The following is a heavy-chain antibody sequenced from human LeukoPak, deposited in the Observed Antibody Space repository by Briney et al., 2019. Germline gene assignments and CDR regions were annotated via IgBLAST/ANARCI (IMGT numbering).Heavy chain of an antibody. CDR1: GGTFSGYY. CDR3: ARDGITMIVVRQSTSAFDI. D-gene: IGHD3-22*01. CDR2: INHSGST. V-gene: IGHV4-34*01. Sequence: SETLSLTCAVYGGTFSGYYWSWIRQPPGKGLEWIGEINHSGSTNYNPSLKSRVTISVNTSKNQSSLKLSSVTAADTAVYYCARDGITMIVVRQSTSAFDIWGQGTMVTVSS. J-gene: IGHJ3*02.